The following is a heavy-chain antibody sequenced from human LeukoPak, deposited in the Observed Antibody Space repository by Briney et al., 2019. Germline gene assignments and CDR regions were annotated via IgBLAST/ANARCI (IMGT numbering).Heavy chain of an antibody. CDR1: GYTFTGYY. D-gene: IGHD6-13*01. CDR3: ASSSWKHGGYYGMDV. Sequence: ASVKVSCKASGYTFTGYYMHWVRQAPGQGLEWMGWINPNSGGTNYAQKFQGWVTMTRDTSISTAYMELSKLRSDDTAVYYCASSSWKHGGYYGMDVWGQGTTVTVSS. J-gene: IGHJ6*02. CDR2: INPNSGGT. V-gene: IGHV1-2*04.